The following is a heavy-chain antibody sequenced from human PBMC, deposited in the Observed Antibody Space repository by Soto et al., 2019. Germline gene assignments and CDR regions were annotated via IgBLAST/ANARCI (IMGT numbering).Heavy chain of an antibody. D-gene: IGHD6-19*01. V-gene: IGHV3-15*07. CDR2: IKSKTDGGTT. J-gene: IGHJ4*02. Sequence: PGGSLRLSCAASGFIFNNALMNWVRQAPGKGLEWVGRIKSKTDGGTTDYAAPVKGRFTISRDDSKNTLYLQMNSLKTEDTAVYYCITDPNSSGCPYWGQGTLVTVSS. CDR3: ITDPNSSGCPY. CDR1: GFIFNNAL.